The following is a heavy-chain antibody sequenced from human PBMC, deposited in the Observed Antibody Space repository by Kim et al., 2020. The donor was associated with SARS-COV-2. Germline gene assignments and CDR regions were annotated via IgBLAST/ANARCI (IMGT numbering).Heavy chain of an antibody. V-gene: IGHV3-48*03. J-gene: IGHJ4*02. CDR3: AALDSVQVPGGI. D-gene: IGHD3-10*01. Sequence: YVASVKGRFTMSRDNAKNSVYLQMNSLRTEDTATYYCAALDSVQVPGGIWGQGTVVTVSS.